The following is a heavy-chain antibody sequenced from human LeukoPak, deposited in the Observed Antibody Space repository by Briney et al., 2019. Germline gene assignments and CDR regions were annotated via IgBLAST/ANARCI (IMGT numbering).Heavy chain of an antibody. J-gene: IGHJ4*02. CDR2: ISDRGSYI. D-gene: IGHD2-2*01. Sequence: GGSLRLSCTASGFTFNTYSMNWVRQAPGKGLEWVASISDRGSYIYYTDSVKGRFTITRDNAKNSLYLQMNSLRADDTAVYYCANHLACGSTSCPSFDDWGQGTLVTASS. CDR3: ANHLACGSTSCPSFDD. V-gene: IGHV3-21*01. CDR1: GFTFNTYS.